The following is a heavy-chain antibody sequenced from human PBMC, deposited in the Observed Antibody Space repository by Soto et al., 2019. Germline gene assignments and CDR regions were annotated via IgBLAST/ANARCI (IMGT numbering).Heavy chain of an antibody. CDR3: MRSHGAY. CDR2: ISYSGTA. Sequence: QVQLQESGPGLVKTSETLSLTCTVSGGSVSSGPYHWNWVRQPPGKGLEWNGHISYSGTANYNPSLRGRVIMATDTSMNQFSLRLTSVTAADTAVYYCMRSHGAYWGQGALVTVSP. CDR1: GGSVSSGPYH. D-gene: IGHD2-8*01. J-gene: IGHJ4*02. V-gene: IGHV4-61*01.